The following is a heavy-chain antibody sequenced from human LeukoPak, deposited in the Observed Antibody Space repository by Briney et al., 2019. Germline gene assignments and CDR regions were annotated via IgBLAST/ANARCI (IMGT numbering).Heavy chain of an antibody. CDR1: GYSFGSYW. Sequence: GESLKISCKGFGYSFGSYWIAWVRQTPGKGLEWMGITYPGDSETRYSPSFQGQVTISADRSNNTAYLQWSSLKASDTAMYYCARHSPWLTGYFTTCYYYGSDVWGQGTRVTVSS. D-gene: IGHD3-9*01. CDR2: TYPGDSET. V-gene: IGHV5-51*01. CDR3: ARHSPWLTGYFTTCYYYGSDV. J-gene: IGHJ6*02.